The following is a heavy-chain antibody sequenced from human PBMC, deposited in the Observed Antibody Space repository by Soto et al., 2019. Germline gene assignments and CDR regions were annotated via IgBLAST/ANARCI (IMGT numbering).Heavy chain of an antibody. V-gene: IGHV1-8*01. CDR2: MNPDSGDT. D-gene: IGHD3-10*01. CDR1: GYTFTNYD. CDR3: ARSVGGSNVNFDY. Sequence: QVQLVQSGAEVRTPGASVKVSCKASGYTFTNYDINWVRQATGQGPEWMGWMNPDSGDTGYVQNFQGRVTMTRNTAISTAYMELSSLRSEDTAVYYCARSVGGSNVNFDYWGQGTLVTVSS. J-gene: IGHJ4*02.